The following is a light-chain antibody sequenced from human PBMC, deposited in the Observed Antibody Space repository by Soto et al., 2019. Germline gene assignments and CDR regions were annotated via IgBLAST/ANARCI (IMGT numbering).Light chain of an antibody. CDR3: QSYDSSLSGSYV. J-gene: IGLJ1*01. CDR2: GNS. V-gene: IGLV1-40*01. Sequence: QSVLTQPPSVSGVPGQRVTISCTGSSSNIGAGYDVHWYQQLPGTAPKLLIYGNSNRSSGVPDRFSGSKSGTSASLAITGLQAEDDADYYCQSYDSSLSGSYVFGTGTKVTVL. CDR1: SSNIGAGYD.